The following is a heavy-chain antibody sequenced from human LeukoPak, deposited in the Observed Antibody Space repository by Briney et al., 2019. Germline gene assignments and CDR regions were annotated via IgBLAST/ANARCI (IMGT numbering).Heavy chain of an antibody. CDR2: INPCNGDT. V-gene: IGHV1-18*01. D-gene: IGHD5-18*01. CDR1: GYTFTSYG. CDR3: ARNLYSYGVDY. J-gene: IGHJ4*02. Sequence: ASVKVSCKASGYTFTSYGITWVRQAPGHGLEWLGWINPCNGDTNYAQELQGRVAMTTDTSTSTAYMELRSLRSDDTATYHCARNLYSYGVDYWGQGTLVTVSS.